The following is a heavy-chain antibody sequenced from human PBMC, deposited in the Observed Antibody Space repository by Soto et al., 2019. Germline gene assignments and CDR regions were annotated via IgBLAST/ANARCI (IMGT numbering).Heavy chain of an antibody. D-gene: IGHD2-2*01. Sequence: ASVKVSCKASGYTFTSYGISWVRQAPGQGLEWMGWISAYNGNTNYAQKLQGRVTMTTDTSTSTAYMELRSLRSDDTAVYYCARGDCSSTSCLGWGGGVFDYCGQGTLVTLYS. J-gene: IGHJ4*02. V-gene: IGHV1-18*01. CDR1: GYTFTSYG. CDR3: ARGDCSSTSCLGWGGGVFDY. CDR2: ISAYNGNT.